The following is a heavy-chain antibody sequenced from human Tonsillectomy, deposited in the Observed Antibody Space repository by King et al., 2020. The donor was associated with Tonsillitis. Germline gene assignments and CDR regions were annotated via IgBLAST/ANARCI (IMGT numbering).Heavy chain of an antibody. CDR2: FGYVGART. CDR3: VKVLSETYSFDY. Sequence: VQLVESGGGLVQPGGALRLSCSASGFRFKTHTMHWVRQAPGKGLEFVSSFGYVGARTFYADSVKERFTISRDDSKRTLYVQMSGLRVEETAVYYCVKVLSETYSFDYWGPGTLVSVSS. CDR1: GFRFKTHT. D-gene: IGHD1-26*01. J-gene: IGHJ4*02. V-gene: IGHV3-64*05.